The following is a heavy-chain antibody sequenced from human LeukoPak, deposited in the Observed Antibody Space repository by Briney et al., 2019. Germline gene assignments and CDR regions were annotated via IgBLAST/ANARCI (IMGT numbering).Heavy chain of an antibody. D-gene: IGHD3-3*01. J-gene: IGHJ3*02. CDR1: GGSISSYY. Sequence: SETLSLTCTVSGGSISSYYWSWTRQPPGKGLEWIGYIYYSGSTNYNPTLKSRVTISVDTSKNQFSLKLSSVTAADTAVYYCARDTGRITIFGVVIASGAFDIWGQGTMVTVSS. V-gene: IGHV4-59*01. CDR3: ARDTGRITIFGVVIASGAFDI. CDR2: IYYSGST.